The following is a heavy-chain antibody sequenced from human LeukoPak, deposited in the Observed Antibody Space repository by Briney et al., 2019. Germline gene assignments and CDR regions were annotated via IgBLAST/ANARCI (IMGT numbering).Heavy chain of an antibody. J-gene: IGHJ2*01. CDR1: GYTFTSYS. D-gene: IGHD3-22*01. CDR3: ARDYPYDSPGTGYFDL. CDR2: ISAYNGNT. Sequence: ASVKVSCKASGYTFTSYSISWVRQAPGQGLEWMGWISAYNGNTNYAQKLQGSVTMTTDTSTSTAYMELRSLRSDDTAVYYCARDYPYDSPGTGYFDLWGRGTLVTVSS. V-gene: IGHV1-18*01.